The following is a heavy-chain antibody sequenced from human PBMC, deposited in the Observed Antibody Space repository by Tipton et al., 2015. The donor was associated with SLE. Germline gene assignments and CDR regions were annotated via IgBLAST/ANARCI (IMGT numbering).Heavy chain of an antibody. CDR2: ISWNSGST. D-gene: IGHD4-17*01. J-gene: IGHJ4*02. CDR1: GFTFDDYA. V-gene: IGHV3-9*01. CDR3: ARESTVTTSDY. Sequence: RSLRLSCAASGFTFDDYAMHWVRQAPGKGLEWVSGISWNSGSTYYADSVKGRFTISRDNSKNTLYLQMNSLRAEDTAVYYCARESTVTTSDYWGQGTLVTVSS.